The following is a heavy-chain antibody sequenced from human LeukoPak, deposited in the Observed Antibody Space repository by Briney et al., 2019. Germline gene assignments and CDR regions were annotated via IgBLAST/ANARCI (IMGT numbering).Heavy chain of an antibody. CDR3: AGRPSYHGSHYFDY. J-gene: IGHJ4*02. CDR2: MYYSGSA. Sequence: SETLSLTCIVSGGSITSYYWSWIWQPPGKGLEWIGYMYYSGSADYNPSLKSRVIISIDTSKNQFSLKLRSVTAADTAVYFCAGRPSYHGSHYFDYWGQGTLITVSS. CDR1: GGSITSYY. D-gene: IGHD3-10*01. V-gene: IGHV4-59*01.